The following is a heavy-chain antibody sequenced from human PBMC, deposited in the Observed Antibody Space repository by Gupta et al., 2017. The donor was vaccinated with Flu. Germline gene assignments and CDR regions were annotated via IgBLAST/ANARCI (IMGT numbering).Heavy chain of an antibody. CDR2: IKSKTDGGTT. V-gene: IGHV3-15*01. CDR1: GFTFSNAW. J-gene: IGHJ4*02. CDR3: TTDYDYVWGSFPPEDY. D-gene: IGHD3-16*01. Sequence: EVQLVESGGGLVKPGGSLRLSCAASGFTFSNAWMSWVRQAPGKGLEWVGRIKSKTDGGTTDYAAPVKGRLTISRDDSKNTLYLQMNSLKTEDTAVYYCTTDYDYVWGSFPPEDYWGQGTLVTVSS.